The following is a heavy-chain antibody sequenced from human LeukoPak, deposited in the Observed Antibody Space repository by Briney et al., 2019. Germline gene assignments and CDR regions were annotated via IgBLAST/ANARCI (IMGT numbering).Heavy chain of an antibody. D-gene: IGHD6-19*01. Sequence: GGSLRLSCAASGITVNSTYISWVRQAPGKGLEWVSVAYSDGNTYYAGSVKGRFTISRDNSKNTLFLQMHSLRAEDTAVYYCARLFGSGWPGYFYYAMDVWGQGTTVAVSS. V-gene: IGHV3-66*04. J-gene: IGHJ6*02. CDR1: GITVNSTY. CDR3: ARLFGSGWPGYFYYAMDV. CDR2: AYSDGNT.